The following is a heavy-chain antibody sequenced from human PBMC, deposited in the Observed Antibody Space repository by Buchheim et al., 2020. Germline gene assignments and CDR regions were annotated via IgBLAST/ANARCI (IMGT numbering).Heavy chain of an antibody. CDR2: IDYSGST. J-gene: IGHJ4*02. CDR1: GGSISSYY. D-gene: IGHD6-13*01. CDR3: ARGYSTTRVADY. Sequence: QVQLQESGPGLVKPSETLSLTCTVSGGSISSYYWSWIRQPPGKGLEWIGYIDYSGSTNYNPSLKSRVTISLDTSENQFSLKLSSVTTADTAVYYCARGYSTTRVADYWGQGTL. V-gene: IGHV4-59*01.